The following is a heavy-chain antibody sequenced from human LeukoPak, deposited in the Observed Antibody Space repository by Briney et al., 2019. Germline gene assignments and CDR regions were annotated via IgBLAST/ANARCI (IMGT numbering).Heavy chain of an antibody. Sequence: GASVKVSCKASGGTFSSYAISWVRQAPGQGREWMGRIIPIFGIANYAQKFQGRVTITADRSTSTAYMELSSLRSEDTAVYYCARDGPSYYDSSGYEYYFDYWGQGTLVTVSS. J-gene: IGHJ4*02. CDR1: GGTFSSYA. V-gene: IGHV1-69*04. D-gene: IGHD3-22*01. CDR2: IIPIFGIA. CDR3: ARDGPSYYDSSGYEYYFDY.